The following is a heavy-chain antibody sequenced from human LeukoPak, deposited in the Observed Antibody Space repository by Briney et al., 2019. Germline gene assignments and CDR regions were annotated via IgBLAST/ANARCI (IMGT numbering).Heavy chain of an antibody. CDR2: ISSSSSYI. J-gene: IGHJ5*02. Sequence: GGSLRLSCAASGFTFSDYYMSWIRQAPGKGLEWVSYISSSSSYIYYADSVKGRFTISRDNAKNSLYPQMNSLRAEDTAVYYCARVRIAAAGTGRWFDPWGQGTLVTVSS. V-gene: IGHV3-11*06. D-gene: IGHD6-13*01. CDR1: GFTFSDYY. CDR3: ARVRIAAAGTGRWFDP.